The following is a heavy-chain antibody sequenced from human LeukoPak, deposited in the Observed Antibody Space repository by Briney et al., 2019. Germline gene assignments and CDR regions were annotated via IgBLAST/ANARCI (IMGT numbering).Heavy chain of an antibody. D-gene: IGHD1-26*01. CDR1: GYTFTGYF. J-gene: IGHJ4*02. Sequence: GASVKVSCKASGYTFTGYFIHWVRQAPGQGLEWMGWISPNSGGTNYARKFQGRVTMTRDTSISTAYMELSRLRSDDTAVYYCARDSYGALDYWGQGTLVTVSS. CDR2: ISPNSGGT. V-gene: IGHV1-2*02. CDR3: ARDSYGALDY.